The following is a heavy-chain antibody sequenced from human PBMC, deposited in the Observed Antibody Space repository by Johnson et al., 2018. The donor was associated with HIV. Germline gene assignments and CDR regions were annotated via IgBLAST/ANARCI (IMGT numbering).Heavy chain of an antibody. J-gene: IGHJ3*02. CDR3: ARQAKLLNNWNVFGYHAFDI. CDR1: GFTFSSYA. Sequence: QVQLVESGGGVVQPGRSLRLSCAASGFTFSSYAMHWVRQAPGKGLEWVAVISYDGSNKYYADSVKGRFTISRDNSKNTLYLQMNSLRAEDTAVYYWARQAKLLNNWNVFGYHAFDIWGQGTMVTVSS. CDR2: ISYDGSNK. V-gene: IGHV3-30-3*01. D-gene: IGHD1-20*01.